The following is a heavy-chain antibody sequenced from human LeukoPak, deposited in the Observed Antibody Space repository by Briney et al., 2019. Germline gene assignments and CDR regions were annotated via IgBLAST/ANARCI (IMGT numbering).Heavy chain of an antibody. V-gene: IGHV1-24*01. CDR2: FDPEDGET. CDR3: ATHSRGYYYVNPLRQD. Sequence: ASVKVSCKVSGYTLTELSMHWVRQAPGKGLEWMGGFDPEDGETIYAQKFQGRVTMTEDTSTDTAYMELSSLRSEDTAVYYCATHSRGYYYVNPLRQDWGQGTLVIVSS. D-gene: IGHD3-22*01. CDR1: GYTLTELS. J-gene: IGHJ1*01.